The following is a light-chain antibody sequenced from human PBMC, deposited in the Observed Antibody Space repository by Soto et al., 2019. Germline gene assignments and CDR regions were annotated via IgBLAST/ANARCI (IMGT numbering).Light chain of an antibody. CDR1: SSDVGGYNY. CDR3: SSYTSSSTSLYV. J-gene: IGLJ1*01. CDR2: DVS. V-gene: IGLV2-14*01. Sequence: QSALTQPASVSGSPGQSITISCTGTSSDVGGYNYVSWYKQHPGKAPKLMIYDVSNRPSGVSNRFSGSKSGNTASPTISGLQAEDEADYYCSSYTSSSTSLYVFGTGTKLTVL.